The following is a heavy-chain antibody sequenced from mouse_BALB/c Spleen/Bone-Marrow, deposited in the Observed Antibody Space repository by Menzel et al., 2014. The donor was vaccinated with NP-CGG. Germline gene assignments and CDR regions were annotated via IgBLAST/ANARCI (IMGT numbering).Heavy chain of an antibody. V-gene: IGHV1S56*01. CDR3: ARGDCYYGSGRAWFAY. CDR1: GYTFTSYY. J-gene: IGHJ3*01. Sequence: QVQLQQSGPELVKPGASVKMSCKASGYTFTSYYIHWVKQRPGQGLEWIGWIYPGDGSTKYNEKFKGKTTLTAEKSSSTAYMLLSSLTSEDSAIYFCARGDCYYGSGRAWFAYWGQGTLVTVSA. CDR2: IYPGDGST. D-gene: IGHD1-1*01.